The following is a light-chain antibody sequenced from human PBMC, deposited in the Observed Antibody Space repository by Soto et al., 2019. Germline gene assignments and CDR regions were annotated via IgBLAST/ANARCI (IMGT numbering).Light chain of an antibody. J-gene: IGKJ1*01. V-gene: IGKV3-15*01. CDR2: RAS. CDR1: QSLSDN. CDR3: QQYGNWPPWK. Sequence: IVMTHSPDTLAVSPVETVNLSFSASQSLSDNLALYQQKTGQPPRLLIFRASTRASGIPARFSGGGSGTEYTLTISRVQSEDFAVYYCQQYGNWPPWKFGPGTKVDIK.